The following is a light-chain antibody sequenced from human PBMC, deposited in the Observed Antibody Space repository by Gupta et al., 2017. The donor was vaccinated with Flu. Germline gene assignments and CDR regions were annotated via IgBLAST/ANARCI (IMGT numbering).Light chain of an antibody. CDR1: SSNVGAGSS. V-gene: IGLV1-40*01. CDR3: QSYDSSLNVYV. Sequence: GQRVTISCTGRSSNVGAGSSVQWYQQLPGTAPKLLIYGNKNRPSGVPGRFSGSKSGTSASLAIAGLQAEDEAVYYCQSYDSSLNVYVFGPGTTVTVL. J-gene: IGLJ1*01. CDR2: GNK.